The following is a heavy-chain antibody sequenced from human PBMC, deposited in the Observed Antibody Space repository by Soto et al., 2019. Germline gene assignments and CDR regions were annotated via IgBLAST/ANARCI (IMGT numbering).Heavy chain of an antibody. CDR2: IFSNDEK. CDR3: ASTYSASWYWFDP. V-gene: IGHV2-26*04. J-gene: IGHJ5*02. CDR1: GFSFSNTGLG. Sequence: QVTGKESGPVLVKPTETLTLTCTVSGFSFSNTGLGVSWIRQPPGKALEWLAHIFSNDEKSYSTSLKSRLTISKDTSKSQVVLIMTNMDPVDTATYYCASTYSASWYWFDPWGQGTLVTVSS. D-gene: IGHD6-13*01.